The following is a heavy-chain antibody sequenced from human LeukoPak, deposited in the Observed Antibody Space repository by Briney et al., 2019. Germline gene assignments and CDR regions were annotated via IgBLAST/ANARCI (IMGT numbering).Heavy chain of an antibody. CDR3: ARVDRYHFYLDV. CDR1: GSTFRTYS. CDR2: IIPIFGTP. Sequence: VASVKVSCKASGSTFRTYSVTWVRQAPGQGLEWMGGIIPIFGTPNYAQKFQGRVKVTTDDATGTAYMELSSLMSEDTAIYYCARVDRYHFYLDVWGKGTPVTVSS. J-gene: IGHJ6*03. V-gene: IGHV1-69*05.